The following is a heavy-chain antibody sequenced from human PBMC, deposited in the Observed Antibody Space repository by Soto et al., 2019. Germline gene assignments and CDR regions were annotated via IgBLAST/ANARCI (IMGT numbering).Heavy chain of an antibody. CDR3: ARGRSFSYDSTPPPMFDP. CDR2: IGTLSDT. J-gene: IGHJ5*02. V-gene: IGHV3-13*01. D-gene: IGHD3-10*01. CDR1: GFTFSEYG. Sequence: GGSLRLSCTASGFTFSEYGIHWVRQAPGKGLEWVAVIGTLSDTFYAASVQGRFTISRQNAKNSVYLQMNSLRAGYTAFYYCARGRSFSYDSTPPPMFDPWGQGTLVTVSS.